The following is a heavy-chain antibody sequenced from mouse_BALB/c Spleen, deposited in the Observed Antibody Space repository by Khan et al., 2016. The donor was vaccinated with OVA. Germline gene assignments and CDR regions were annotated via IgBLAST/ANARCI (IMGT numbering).Heavy chain of an antibody. Sequence: QVQLKQSGAELAKPGASVKMSCKASGYTFTTYWMHWIKQRPGQGLEWIGYINPTSGYTDYNEKFKDRATLSADKSPSTAYMQLTSLTSEDSAVYYCTRERIDYWGQGTTLTVSS. CDR3: TRERIDY. CDR1: GYTFTTYW. CDR2: INPTSGYT. V-gene: IGHV1-7*01. J-gene: IGHJ2*01.